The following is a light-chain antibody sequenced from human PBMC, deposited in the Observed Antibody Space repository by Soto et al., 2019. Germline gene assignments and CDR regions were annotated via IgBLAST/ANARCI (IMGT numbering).Light chain of an antibody. V-gene: IGLV2-11*01. CDR2: DVS. CDR3: CSYAGSYTFV. J-gene: IGLJ1*01. Sequence: QSALTQPRSVSESPGQSVTISCTGTSSAVGGYNYVSWYQQHPGKAPRLMIYDVSKRPSGVPDRFSGSKSGNTASLTISGLQAEDEADYYCCSYAGSYTFVFGTGTKVTVL. CDR1: SSAVGGYNY.